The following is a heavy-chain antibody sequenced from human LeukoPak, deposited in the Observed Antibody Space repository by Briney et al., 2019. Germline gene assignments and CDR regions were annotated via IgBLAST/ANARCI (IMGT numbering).Heavy chain of an antibody. CDR2: ISSSGSTI. Sequence: KSGGSLRLSCAASGFTFSDYYMSWIRQAPGKGLEWVSYISSSGSTIYYADSVKGRFTISRDNAKNSLYLQMNSLRAEDTAVYYCARSRGEWELLYYFDYWGQGTLVTVSS. V-gene: IGHV3-11*01. D-gene: IGHD1-26*01. CDR3: ARSRGEWELLYYFDY. J-gene: IGHJ4*02. CDR1: GFTFSDYY.